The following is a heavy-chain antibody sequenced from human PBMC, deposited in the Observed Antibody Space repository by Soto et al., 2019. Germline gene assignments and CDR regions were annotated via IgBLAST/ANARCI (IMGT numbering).Heavy chain of an antibody. J-gene: IGHJ4*02. V-gene: IGHV3-33*01. Sequence: PGGSLRLSCAASGFTFSSYGMHWVRQAPGKGLEWVAVIWYDGSNKYYADSVKGRFTIPRDNSKNTLFLQMSSLRAEDTAGNYSSRKCCGSSTWFGGYFDYWGRGTLVTVSS. CDR3: SRKCCGSSTWFGGYFDY. D-gene: IGHD2-2*01. CDR2: IWYDGSNK. CDR1: GFTFSSYG.